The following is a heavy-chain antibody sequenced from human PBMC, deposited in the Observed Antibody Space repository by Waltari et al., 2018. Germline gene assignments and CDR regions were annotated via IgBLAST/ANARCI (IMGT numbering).Heavy chain of an antibody. CDR2: INPSGGST. D-gene: IGHD2-2*01. Sequence: QVQLVQSGAEVKKPGASVKVSCKASGYTFTSYYMHWVRQAPGQGLEWMGIINPSGGSTSYAQKFQGRVTMTRDTSTSTVYMGVSSLRSEDTAVDYWAGGGGYQLLEGTYYFDYWGQGTLVTVSS. CDR3: AGGGGYQLLEGTYYFDY. V-gene: IGHV1-46*01. CDR1: GYTFTSYY. J-gene: IGHJ4*02.